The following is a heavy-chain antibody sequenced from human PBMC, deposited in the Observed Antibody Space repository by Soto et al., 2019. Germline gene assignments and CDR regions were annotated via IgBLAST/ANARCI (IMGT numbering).Heavy chain of an antibody. CDR2: INSDGSST. J-gene: IGHJ3*02. CDR1: GFTFSSHW. CDR3: ARESANAYAFDI. Sequence: GGSLRLSCSASGFTFSSHWMHWVRQAPGKGLVWVSHINSDGSSTSYADSVKGRFTISRDNAKNTLYLQMNSLRAEDTAVYYCARESANAYAFDIWGQGTMVT. V-gene: IGHV3-74*01.